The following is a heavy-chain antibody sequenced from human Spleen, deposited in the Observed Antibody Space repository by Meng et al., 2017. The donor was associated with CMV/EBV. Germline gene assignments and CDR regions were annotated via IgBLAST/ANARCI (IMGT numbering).Heavy chain of an antibody. V-gene: IGHV1-69*10. Sequence: VSCKASVGTFSSYAINWVRQAHGQGLEWMGGIIPILGIANYAQKFQGRVTIIADKSTTTAYMELSSLRSEDTAVYYCARGSGSYLDYWGQGTLVTVSS. CDR2: IIPILGIA. D-gene: IGHD1-26*01. J-gene: IGHJ4*02. CDR3: ARGSGSYLDY. CDR1: VGTFSSYA.